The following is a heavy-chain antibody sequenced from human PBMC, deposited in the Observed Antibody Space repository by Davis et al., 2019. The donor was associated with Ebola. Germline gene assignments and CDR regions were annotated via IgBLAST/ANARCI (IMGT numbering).Heavy chain of an antibody. CDR3: ARELSGYDSPYYRMDV. CDR2: ISRSSSTI. J-gene: IGHJ6*02. V-gene: IGHV3-48*01. D-gene: IGHD5-12*01. Sequence: GGSLRLSCVASGCTFSSYSMNWVRQAPGKGLEWVSYISRSSSTIYYADSVKGRFTISRDGARNSLYLQMNSLRAGDTAVYYCARELSGYDSPYYRMDVWGQGTAVTVSS. CDR1: GCTFSSYS.